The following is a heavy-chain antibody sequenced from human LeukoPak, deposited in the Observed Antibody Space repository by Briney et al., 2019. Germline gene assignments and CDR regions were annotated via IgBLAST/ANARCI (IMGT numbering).Heavy chain of an antibody. Sequence: GGSLRLSCAASGFTFSSYAMSGVRQAPGKGLEWVAVLWYDGSKKYYADSVKGRFTISRDNSKNTLYLQMNSLRVEDTAVYYCAKYQRQWLPKGGFDYWGQGTLVTVSS. D-gene: IGHD6-19*01. CDR1: GFTFSSYA. CDR2: LWYDGSKK. J-gene: IGHJ4*02. CDR3: AKYQRQWLPKGGFDY. V-gene: IGHV3-33*06.